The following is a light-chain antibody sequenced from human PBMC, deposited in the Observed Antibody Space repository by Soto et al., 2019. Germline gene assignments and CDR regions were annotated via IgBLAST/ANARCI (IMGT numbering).Light chain of an antibody. CDR3: MQALQNPFT. V-gene: IGKV2-28*01. J-gene: IGKJ3*01. Sequence: IVMTQSPLSLPVTPGEPASISCRSSQSLLHSNGYNYLDWYLQKPGQSPQLLIYLGSNRASGVPDRFSGSGSGTDFTLKISRVEAEDVGVYYCMQALQNPFTFNPGTKVDIK. CDR2: LGS. CDR1: QSLLHSNGYNY.